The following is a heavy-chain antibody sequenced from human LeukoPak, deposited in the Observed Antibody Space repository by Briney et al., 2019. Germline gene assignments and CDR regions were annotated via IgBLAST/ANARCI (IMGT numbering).Heavy chain of an antibody. Sequence: PSETLSLTCVVYGGSFSGYFWSWIRKPPGKGLEWIGEITPSGSTNYNPPLKSRVSISIDTSKKKLSLRLTSVTAADSAVYYCARDKDYFDSGGAFDIWGQGTMVTVSS. CDR2: ITPSGST. V-gene: IGHV4-34*01. CDR1: GGSFSGYF. J-gene: IGHJ3*02. CDR3: ARDKDYFDSGGAFDI. D-gene: IGHD3-22*01.